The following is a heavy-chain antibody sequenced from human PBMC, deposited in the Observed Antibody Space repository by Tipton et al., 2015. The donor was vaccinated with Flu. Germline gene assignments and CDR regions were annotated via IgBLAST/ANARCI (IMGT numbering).Heavy chain of an antibody. J-gene: IGHJ4*02. V-gene: IGHV3-7*01. CDR3: ARAIAGADSL. D-gene: IGHD3-16*01. CDR2: IKQDGSVK. Sequence: SLRLSCTASGITFSSYAMSWVRQAPGKGLEWVANIKQDGSVKYYVDSVKGRFTISRDNAKNSLYLQMNSLRAEDTAVYYCARAIAGADSLWGQGTLVTVSS. CDR1: GITFSSYA.